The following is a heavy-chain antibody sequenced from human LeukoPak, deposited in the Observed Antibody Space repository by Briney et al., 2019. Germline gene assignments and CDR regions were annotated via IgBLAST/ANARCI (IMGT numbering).Heavy chain of an antibody. V-gene: IGHV1-2*06. Sequence: ASVKVSCKASGHTFTGYYMHWVRQAPGQGLEWMGRINPNSSGTNYAQKFQGRVTMTRDTSISTAYMELSRLRSDDTAVYYCATIFGSTPDYWGQGTLVTVSS. D-gene: IGHD3-10*02. CDR2: INPNSSGT. J-gene: IGHJ4*02. CDR1: GHTFTGYY. CDR3: ATIFGSTPDY.